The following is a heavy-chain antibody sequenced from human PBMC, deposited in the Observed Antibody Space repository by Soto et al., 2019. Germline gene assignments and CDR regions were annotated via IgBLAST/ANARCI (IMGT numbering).Heavy chain of an antibody. CDR1: GFTFSSYS. J-gene: IGHJ4*02. CDR2: ISGNGDRT. CDR3: AKGANLADPFYFDS. Sequence: EVQLLESGGDLVQPGGSLRLSCAASGFTFSSYSMNWVRQAPGKWLEWISGISGNGDRTYYADSVKGRFTISRDNSKNTLHLQLNSLRAEDTALYYCAKGANLADPFYFDSWGQGALVTVSS. V-gene: IGHV3-23*01.